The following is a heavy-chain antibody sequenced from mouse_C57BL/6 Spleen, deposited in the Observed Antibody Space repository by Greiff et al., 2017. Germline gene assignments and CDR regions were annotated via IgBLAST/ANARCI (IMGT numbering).Heavy chain of an antibody. D-gene: IGHD1-1*01. Sequence: VQLQQSGAELVKPGASVKISCKASGYAFSSYWMNWVKQRPGKGLEWIGQIYPGDGDTNYNGKFKGKATLTADKSSSTAYMQLSSLTSEDSAVYFCAREEGGGSRDFDVWGTGTTVTVSS. V-gene: IGHV1-80*01. J-gene: IGHJ1*03. CDR2: IYPGDGDT. CDR3: AREEGGGSRDFDV. CDR1: GYAFSSYW.